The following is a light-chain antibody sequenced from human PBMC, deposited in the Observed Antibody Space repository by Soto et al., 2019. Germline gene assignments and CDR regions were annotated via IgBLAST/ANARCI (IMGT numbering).Light chain of an antibody. Sequence: QSALTQPASVSGSPGQSINISSTGTSSDLGGSNYVSWYQQHPGKAPKLMIYDVSNRPSGVSNRFSGSKSGNTASLTISGLQAEDEADYYCSSYTSSSTPVVFGGGTKLTVL. CDR3: SSYTSSSTPVV. CDR2: DVS. CDR1: SSDLGGSNY. V-gene: IGLV2-14*01. J-gene: IGLJ2*01.